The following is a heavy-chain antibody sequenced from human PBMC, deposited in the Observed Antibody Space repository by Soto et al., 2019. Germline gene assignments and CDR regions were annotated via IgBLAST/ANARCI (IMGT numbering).Heavy chain of an antibody. J-gene: IGHJ4*02. CDR3: ARDSGYYYDSSGYTFDY. Sequence: GGSLRLSCAASGFTFSSYAMHWVRQAPGKGLEWVAVISYDGSNKYYADSVKGRFTISRDNSKNTLYLQMNSLRAEGTAVYYCARDSGYYYDSSGYTFDYWGQGTLVPVSS. V-gene: IGHV3-30-3*01. CDR2: ISYDGSNK. CDR1: GFTFSSYA. D-gene: IGHD3-22*01.